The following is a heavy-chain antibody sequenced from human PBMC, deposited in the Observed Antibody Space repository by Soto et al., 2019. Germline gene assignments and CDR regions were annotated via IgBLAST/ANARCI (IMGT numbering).Heavy chain of an antibody. Sequence: QVQLVESGGGVVQPGRSLRLSCAASGFTFSSYGMHWVRQAPGKGLEWVAVISYDGSNKYCADSVKGRFTISRDNSKNTLYLQMNSLRAEDTAVYYCAKPKIQLWSYFDYWGQGTLVTVSS. CDR3: AKPKIQLWSYFDY. V-gene: IGHV3-30*18. CDR2: ISYDGSNK. J-gene: IGHJ4*02. D-gene: IGHD5-18*01. CDR1: GFTFSSYG.